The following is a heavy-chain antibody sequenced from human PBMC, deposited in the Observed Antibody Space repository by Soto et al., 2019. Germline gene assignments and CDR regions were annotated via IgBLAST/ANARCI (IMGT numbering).Heavy chain of an antibody. CDR1: GFTFSTYA. V-gene: IGHV3-23*01. Sequence: EVQLLESGGGLVQPGGSLRLSCEASGFTFSTYAMSWVRQAPGKGLEWVSATSGSGGSTYYADSVKGRFTISRDNSKNTLFLQMNSLRAEDTAVYYCAKVVRWVGDPFDYWGQGTLVTVSS. CDR2: TSGSGGST. CDR3: AKVVRWVGDPFDY. J-gene: IGHJ4*02. D-gene: IGHD3-10*01.